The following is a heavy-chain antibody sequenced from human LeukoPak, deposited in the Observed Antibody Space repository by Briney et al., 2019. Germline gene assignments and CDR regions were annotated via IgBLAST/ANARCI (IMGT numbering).Heavy chain of an antibody. V-gene: IGHV3-21*04. D-gene: IGHD7-27*01. J-gene: IGHJ4*02. CDR2: ISSSSSYI. Sequence: GGSLRLSCAASGFTFSSYSMNWVRQAPGKGLEWVSSISSSSSYIYYADSVKGRFTVSRDNSKNTLFLQMNSLRAEDTAVYYCAKDGGLWVSAHWGDSWGRGTLVTVSS. CDR3: AKDGGLWVSAHWGDS. CDR1: GFTFSSYS.